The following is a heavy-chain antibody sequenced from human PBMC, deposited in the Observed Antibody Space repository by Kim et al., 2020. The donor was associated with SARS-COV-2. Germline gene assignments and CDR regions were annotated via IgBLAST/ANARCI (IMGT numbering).Heavy chain of an antibody. J-gene: IGHJ6*03. Sequence: AQKFQGRVTITADESTSTAYMELSSLRSEDTAVYYCARDNRDYSYYYMDVWGKGTTVTVSS. V-gene: IGHV1-69*01. CDR3: ARDNRDYSYYYMDV. D-gene: IGHD3-10*01.